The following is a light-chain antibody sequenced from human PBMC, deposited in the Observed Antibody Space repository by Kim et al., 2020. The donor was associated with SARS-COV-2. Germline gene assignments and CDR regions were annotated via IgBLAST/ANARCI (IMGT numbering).Light chain of an antibody. CDR3: AVWDDSLKQGV. CDR1: SSNIGSNT. CDR2: SNN. J-gene: IGLJ3*02. V-gene: IGLV1-44*01. Sequence: QSVLTQPPSASATPGQMVTISCSGSSSNIGSNTVVWYQQLPGAAPKLLIYSNNQRPSGIPDRFSGSKSGTSASLAISGLQSGDEADYYCAVWDDSLKQGVFGGGTQLTVL.